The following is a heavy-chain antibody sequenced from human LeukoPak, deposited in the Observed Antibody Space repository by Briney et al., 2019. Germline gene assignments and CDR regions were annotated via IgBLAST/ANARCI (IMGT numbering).Heavy chain of an antibody. CDR2: ISSSSSYI. CDR3: ARDIVVVPAARRGYGAFDI. V-gene: IGHV3-21*01. D-gene: IGHD2-2*01. CDR1: GFTFSSYS. Sequence: GGSLRLSCAASGFTFSSYSMSWVRQAPGKGLEWVSSISSSSSYIYYADSVKGRFTISRDNAKNSLYLQMNSLRAEDTAVYYCARDIVVVPAARRGYGAFDIWGQGTMVTVSS. J-gene: IGHJ3*02.